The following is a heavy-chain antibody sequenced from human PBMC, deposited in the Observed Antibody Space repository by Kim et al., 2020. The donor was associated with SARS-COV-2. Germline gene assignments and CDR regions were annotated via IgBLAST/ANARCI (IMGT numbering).Heavy chain of an antibody. J-gene: IGHJ1*01. CDR3: AKEGHYGSGSYFAEYFQH. CDR2: ISYDGSNK. D-gene: IGHD3-10*01. Sequence: GGSLRLSCAASGFTFSSYGMHWVRQAPGKGLEWVAVISYDGSNKYYADSVKGRFTISRDNSKNTLYLQMNSLRAEDTAVYYCAKEGHYGSGSYFAEYFQHWGQGTLVTVSS. CDR1: GFTFSSYG. V-gene: IGHV3-30*18.